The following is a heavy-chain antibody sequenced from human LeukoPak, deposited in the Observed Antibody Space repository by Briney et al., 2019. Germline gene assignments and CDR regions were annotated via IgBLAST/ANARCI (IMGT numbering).Heavy chain of an antibody. D-gene: IGHD1-26*01. CDR3: AHRLGGRYSFDY. CDR1: GFSLSTRGVG. Sequence: SGPTLVKPTQTLTLTCTFSGFSLSTRGVGVGWIRQPPGKALEWLALIYWDDDKRYNTSLKSRLTITKITSKNQVVLTMTNMDPVDTATYYCAHRLGGRYSFDYWGQGTLVTVSS. J-gene: IGHJ4*02. CDR2: IYWDDDK. V-gene: IGHV2-5*02.